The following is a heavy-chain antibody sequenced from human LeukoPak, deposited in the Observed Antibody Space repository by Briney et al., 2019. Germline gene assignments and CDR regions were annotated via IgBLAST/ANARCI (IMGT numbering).Heavy chain of an antibody. J-gene: IGHJ4*02. CDR3: ARGVTLRYFDWLLSPFDY. CDR2: ISSSGSTI. V-gene: IGHV3-48*03. CDR1: GFTFSSYE. D-gene: IGHD3-9*01. Sequence: PGGSLRLSCAASGFTFSSYEMNWVRQAPGKGLEWVSYISSSGSTIYYADSVKGRFTISRDNAKNSLYLQMNSLRAEDTAVYYCARGVTLRYFDWLLSPFDYWGQGTLVTVSS.